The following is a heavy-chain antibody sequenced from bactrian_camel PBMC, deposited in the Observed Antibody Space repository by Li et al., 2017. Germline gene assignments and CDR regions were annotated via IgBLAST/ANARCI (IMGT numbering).Heavy chain of an antibody. J-gene: IGHJ6*01. CDR3: TARYEFGLGACSGVGGLGF. V-gene: IGHV3S40*01. Sequence: DVQLVESGGGLVQPGGSLRLSCAASGFTFSSNHISWVRLAPGKGLEWVSTISSRGDWTVYAGSVKGRSTVSRDNTKNTLYLQLNSLTPGDTAMYYCTARYEFGLGACSGVGGLGFWGQGTQVTVS. CDR1: GFTFSSNH. CDR2: ISSRGDWT. D-gene: IGHD1*01.